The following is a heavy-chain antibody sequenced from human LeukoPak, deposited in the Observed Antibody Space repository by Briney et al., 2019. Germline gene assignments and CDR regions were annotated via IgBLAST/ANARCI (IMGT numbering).Heavy chain of an antibody. CDR1: GFTFSNYA. D-gene: IGHD3-22*01. CDR3: GMRGLTFD. V-gene: IGHV3-21*01. CDR2: IDRSGSYI. J-gene: IGHJ4*02. Sequence: GGSLRFSCVASGFTFSNYAMSWVRQAPGRGLEWVSSIDRSGSYIYYADSVKGRFTISRDNAKNSLYLQMDSLRAEDTAVYYCGMRGLTFDWGQGTLVNVSS.